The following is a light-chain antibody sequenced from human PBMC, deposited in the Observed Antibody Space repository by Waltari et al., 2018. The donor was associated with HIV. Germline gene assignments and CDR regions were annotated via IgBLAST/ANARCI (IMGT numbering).Light chain of an antibody. CDR1: SSNIANNY. CDR3: ATWDHSLDGVV. J-gene: IGLJ3*02. Sequence: QSVLTQPPSVSAAPGQKVSISCSGSSSNIANNYVSWYKRLPGAGPKLLTYAYVGRPSGPPGRFSASNAGTSATLVITGVQTEDEGDYFCATWDHSLDGVVFGGGTTLSVL. CDR2: AYV. V-gene: IGLV1-51*01.